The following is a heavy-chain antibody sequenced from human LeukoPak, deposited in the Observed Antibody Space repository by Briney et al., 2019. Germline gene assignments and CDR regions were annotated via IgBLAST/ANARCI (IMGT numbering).Heavy chain of an antibody. CDR3: TTVWNCGGDCSDAFDI. CDR1: GVTFNNYD. V-gene: IGHV3-15*01. J-gene: IGHJ3*02. D-gene: IGHD2-21*02. CDR2: IKSKTDGGTT. Sequence: GGSPRLSCVASGVTFNNYDMHWVRQAPEKGVEWVGRIKSKTDGGTTDYAAPVKDRFTISRDDSKNTLYLQMNSLKTDDTAVYYCTTVWNCGGDCSDAFDIWGEGTMVTVCS.